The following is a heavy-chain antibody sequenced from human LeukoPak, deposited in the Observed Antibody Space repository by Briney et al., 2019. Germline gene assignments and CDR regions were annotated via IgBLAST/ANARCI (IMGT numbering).Heavy chain of an antibody. CDR1: GFTFSSYG. D-gene: IGHD3-16*01. J-gene: IGHJ4*02. Sequence: GGSLRLSCAASGFTFSSYGMHWVRQAPGKGLEWVAVIWYDGSNKYYADSVKGRFTISRDNSKNTLYLQMNSLRAEDTAVYYCARGAVMITFGGVHERSKFYYWGQGTLVTVSS. CDR2: IWYDGSNK. CDR3: ARGAVMITFGGVHERSKFYY. V-gene: IGHV3-33*01.